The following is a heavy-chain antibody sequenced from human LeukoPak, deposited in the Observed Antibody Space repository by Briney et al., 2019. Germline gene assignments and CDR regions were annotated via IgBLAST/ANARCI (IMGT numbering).Heavy chain of an antibody. D-gene: IGHD4/OR15-4a*01. CDR3: ARRAGAYSHPYDY. CDR2: IYSGTI. V-gene: IGHV3-53*01. J-gene: IGHJ4*02. Sequence: GGSLRLSCAASGFTFSSYWMSWVRQAPGKGLEWVSFIYSGTIHYSDSVKGRFTISRDNSKNTLYLQMNSLRAEDTAVYYCARRAGAYSHPYDYWGQGTLVTVSS. CDR1: GFTFSSYW.